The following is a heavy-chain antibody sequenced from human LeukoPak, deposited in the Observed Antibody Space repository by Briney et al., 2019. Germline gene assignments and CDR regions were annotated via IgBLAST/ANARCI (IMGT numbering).Heavy chain of an antibody. CDR2: VDPEDGET. V-gene: IGHV1-69-2*01. D-gene: IGHD6-19*01. CDR1: GYTFTDYY. Sequence: GASVKLSCKVSGYTFTDYYMHWVQQAPGKGLEWMGLVDPEDGETIYAEKFQGRVTITADTSTDTAYMELSSLRSEDTAVYYCATMFSSSGWYYFDYWGQGTLVTVSS. J-gene: IGHJ4*02. CDR3: ATMFSSSGWYYFDY.